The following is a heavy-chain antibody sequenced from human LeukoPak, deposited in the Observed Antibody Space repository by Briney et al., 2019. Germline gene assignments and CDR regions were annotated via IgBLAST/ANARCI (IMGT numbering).Heavy chain of an antibody. Sequence: GRSLRLSCAASGFTFSSYAMHWVRQAPGKGLEWVAVISYDGSNKYYADSVKGRSTISRDNSKNTLYLQMNSLRAEDTTVYYCASGTIAMAGTSGYWGQGTLVTVSS. CDR2: ISYDGSNK. CDR3: ASGTIAMAGTSGY. J-gene: IGHJ4*02. CDR1: GFTFSSYA. V-gene: IGHV3-30*04. D-gene: IGHD6-19*01.